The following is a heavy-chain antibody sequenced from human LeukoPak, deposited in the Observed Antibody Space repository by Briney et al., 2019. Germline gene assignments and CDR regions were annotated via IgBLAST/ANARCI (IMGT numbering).Heavy chain of an antibody. CDR1: GFTFSSYW. J-gene: IGHJ4*02. D-gene: IGHD3-10*01. CDR2: IRSDGST. CDR3: AREIYYYGSGSYYRPYDY. Sequence: GGSLRLSCAASGFTFSSYWMHWVRQAPGKGLVWVSRIRSDGSTTYADSVKGRFTISRDNAKNSLYLQMNSLRAEDTAVYYCAREIYYYGSGSYYRPYDYWGQGTLVTVSS. V-gene: IGHV3-74*01.